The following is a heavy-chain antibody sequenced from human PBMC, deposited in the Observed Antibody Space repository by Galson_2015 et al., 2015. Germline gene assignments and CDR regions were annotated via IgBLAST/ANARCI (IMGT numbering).Heavy chain of an antibody. J-gene: IGHJ3*01. V-gene: IGHV3-53*01. Sequence: SLRLSCAASGFTASNNDMTWVRQAPGRGLEWVSVIYSDDTTYYADSVKGRFSISRDNSKNTLYLQMNSVRAEDTAVYYCGRSHGDSLGGDALDLWGQGTMVSVSS. CDR2: IYSDDTT. CDR3: GRSHGDSLGGDALDL. D-gene: IGHD4-17*01. CDR1: GFTASNND.